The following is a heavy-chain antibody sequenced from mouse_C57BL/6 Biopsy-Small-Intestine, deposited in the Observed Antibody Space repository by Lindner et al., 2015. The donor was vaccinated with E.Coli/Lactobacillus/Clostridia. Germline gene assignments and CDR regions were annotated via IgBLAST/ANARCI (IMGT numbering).Heavy chain of an antibody. CDR2: IYPSDSYT. Sequence: QLQESGAELVKPGASVKLSCKASGYTFTTYWMHWVKQRPGQGLEWIGYIYPSDSYTKYNQKFKDKVTLTADKSSSTAYMQLTSLTYEDSAVYYCARTVNYAYFDYWGQGTTLTVSS. CDR3: ARTVNYAYFDY. CDR1: GYTFTTYW. D-gene: IGHD2-1*01. V-gene: IGHV1-7*01. J-gene: IGHJ2*01.